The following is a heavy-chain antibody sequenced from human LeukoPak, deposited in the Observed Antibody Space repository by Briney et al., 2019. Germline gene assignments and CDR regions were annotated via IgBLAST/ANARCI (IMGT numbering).Heavy chain of an antibody. CDR3: AKGGVYCSGGNCYSADY. Sequence: PGGSLRLSCAASGFTFSSYWMSWVRQAPGKGLEWVSAISSSGGSTHYADSVKGRFTISRDNSKNTLYLQMNSLRVEDTAVYYCAKGGVYCSGGNCYSADYWGQGTLVTVSS. V-gene: IGHV3-23*01. CDR1: GFTFSSYW. J-gene: IGHJ4*02. D-gene: IGHD2-15*01. CDR2: ISSSGGST.